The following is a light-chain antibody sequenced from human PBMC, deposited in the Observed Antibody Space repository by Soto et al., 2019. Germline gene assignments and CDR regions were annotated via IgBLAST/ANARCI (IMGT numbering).Light chain of an antibody. CDR1: SSDVGGYNY. V-gene: IGLV2-8*01. CDR3: TSYAGGNNV. J-gene: IGLJ1*01. Sequence: QSALTQPPSASGSPGQSVTISCTGTSSDVGGYNYVSWYQQHPGKVPKLMVYEVNKRPSGVPARFSGSKSGNTASLTVSGLQADDEADYYCTSYAGGNNVFGTGTKVNVL. CDR2: EVN.